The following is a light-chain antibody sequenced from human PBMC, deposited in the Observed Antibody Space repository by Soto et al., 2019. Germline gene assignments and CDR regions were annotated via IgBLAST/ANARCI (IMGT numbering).Light chain of an antibody. V-gene: IGKV3-20*01. CDR1: QSVPSNY. CDR3: QQHHGSPFT. Sequence: EIVLTQSPGTLSLSPGERATLSCRASQSVPSNYLAWYQQKPGQAPRLLIHDAASRATGMPDRFSDSGSGTHFTLTISRLEPEDYAVYYCQQHHGSPFTFGPGTKVHIK. CDR2: DAA. J-gene: IGKJ3*01.